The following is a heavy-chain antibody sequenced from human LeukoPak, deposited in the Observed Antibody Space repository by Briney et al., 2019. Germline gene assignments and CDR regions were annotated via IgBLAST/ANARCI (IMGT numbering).Heavy chain of an antibody. J-gene: IGHJ4*02. CDR3: ARLGNPYYFDY. V-gene: IGHV4-39*01. D-gene: IGHD1-26*01. CDR1: GGSISSSSYY. Sequence: SETLSLTCTVSGGSISSSSYYWGWIRQPPGKGLEWIGSIYYSGSTYYNPSLKSRVTISVDTSKNQFSLKLSSVTAADTAVYYCARLGNPYYFDYWGQGTLVTVSS. CDR2: IYYSGST.